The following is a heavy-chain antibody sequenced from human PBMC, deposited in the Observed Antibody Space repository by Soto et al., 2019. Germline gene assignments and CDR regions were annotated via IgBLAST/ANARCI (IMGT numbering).Heavy chain of an antibody. V-gene: IGHV4-59*01. J-gene: IGHJ4*02. D-gene: IGHD6-13*01. CDR2: IYYSGST. Sequence: KTSETLSLTCTVSGGSISSYYWSWIRQPPGKGLEWIGYIYYSGSTNYNPSLKSRVTISVDTSKNQFSLKLSSVTAADTAVYYCARAIAAAGTYFDYWGQGTLVTVSS. CDR1: GGSISSYY. CDR3: ARAIAAAGTYFDY.